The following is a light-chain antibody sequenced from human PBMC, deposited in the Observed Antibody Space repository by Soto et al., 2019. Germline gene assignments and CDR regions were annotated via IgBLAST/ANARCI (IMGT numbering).Light chain of an antibody. CDR1: SSDVGSYKL. CDR3: CSYAGTSTHTV. J-gene: IGLJ7*01. CDR2: EVS. Sequence: QSALTQPASVSGSPGQSITISCTGTSSDVGSYKLVSWYQQHPGKAPKLMISEVSKRPSGISDRFSGSTSGSTASLTISGLQAEDEADYYCCSYAGTSTHTVFGGGTQLTVL. V-gene: IGLV2-23*02.